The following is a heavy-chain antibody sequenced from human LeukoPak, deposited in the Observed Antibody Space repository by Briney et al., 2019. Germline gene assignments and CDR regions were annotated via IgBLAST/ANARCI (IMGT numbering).Heavy chain of an antibody. Sequence: TLSLTCTVSGGSISSGSYYWSWIRQPPGKALEWLALIYWNDDKRYSPSLKSRLTITKDTSKNQVVLTMTNMDPVDTATYYCAHSLIRYFDWPYYYFDYWGQGTLVTVSS. CDR2: IYWNDDK. J-gene: IGHJ4*02. CDR1: GGSISSGSYY. D-gene: IGHD3-9*01. V-gene: IGHV2-5*01. CDR3: AHSLIRYFDWPYYYFDY.